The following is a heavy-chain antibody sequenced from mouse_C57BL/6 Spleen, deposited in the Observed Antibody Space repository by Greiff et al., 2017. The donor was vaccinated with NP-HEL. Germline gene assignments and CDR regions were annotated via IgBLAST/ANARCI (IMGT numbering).Heavy chain of an antibody. CDR1: GYSITSGYY. CDR2: ISYDGSN. CDR3: ADFDV. Sequence: VQLKESGPGLVKPSPSLSLTCSVTGYSITSGYYWNWIRQFPGNKLEWMGYISYDGSNNYNPSLKNRISITRDTSKNQFFLKLNSVTTEDTATYYCADFDVWGTVTTVTVSS. J-gene: IGHJ1*03. V-gene: IGHV3-6*01.